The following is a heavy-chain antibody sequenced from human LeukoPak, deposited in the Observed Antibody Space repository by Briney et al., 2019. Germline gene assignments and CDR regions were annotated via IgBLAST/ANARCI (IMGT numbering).Heavy chain of an antibody. CDR3: ARDSRQQLVRELDY. D-gene: IGHD6-13*01. V-gene: IGHV3-23*01. Sequence: GGSLRLSCAASGFTFSSYAMSWVRQAPGKGLEWVSAISGSGGSTYYADSVKGRFTISRDNSKNTVYLQMNSLRAEDTAVYYCARDSRQQLVRELDYWGRGTLVTVSS. CDR2: ISGSGGST. CDR1: GFTFSSYA. J-gene: IGHJ4*02.